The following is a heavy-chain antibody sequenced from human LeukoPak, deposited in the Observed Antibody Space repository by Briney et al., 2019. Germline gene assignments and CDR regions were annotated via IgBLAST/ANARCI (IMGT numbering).Heavy chain of an antibody. Sequence: SVKVSCKASGGTFSSYAISWVRQAPGQGLEWMGGIIPIFGTANYAQKFQGRVTITADKSTSTAYMELSSLRSEDTAVYYCASSVNYYCSGGSCYSVDYYYYYMDVWGKGTTVTVSS. D-gene: IGHD2-15*01. CDR1: GGTFSSYA. CDR2: IIPIFGTA. V-gene: IGHV1-69*06. CDR3: ASSVNYYCSGGSCYSVDYYYYYMDV. J-gene: IGHJ6*03.